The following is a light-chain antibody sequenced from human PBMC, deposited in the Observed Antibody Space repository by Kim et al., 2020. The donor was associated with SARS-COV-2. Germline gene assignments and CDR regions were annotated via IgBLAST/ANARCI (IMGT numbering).Light chain of an antibody. V-gene: IGKV1-27*01. Sequence: ASGKDGATITCPASQYISNYLAWYHQKPGKVPKLLISAASALQSGVPSRFSGSGSGTDFTLTISSLQPEDVATNYCKKYDSAPWTFGQGTKVDIK. CDR1: QYISNY. CDR2: AAS. J-gene: IGKJ1*01. CDR3: KKYDSAPWT.